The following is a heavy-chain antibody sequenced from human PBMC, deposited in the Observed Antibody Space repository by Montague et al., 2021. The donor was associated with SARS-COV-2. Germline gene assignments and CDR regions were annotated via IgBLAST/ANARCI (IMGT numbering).Heavy chain of an antibody. V-gene: IGHV2-70*11. D-gene: IGHD3-10*01. CDR3: ARTAGTDYTGYYYYAMDV. Sequence: VKPTQTLTLTCTFSGFSLSTSGMCVSWIRQPPGKALEWPARIDWDDDKYYSTSLKTRLTISKDTSKNQVVLTMTNMDPVDTATYYCARTAGTDYTGYYYYAMDVWGQGTTVTVSS. J-gene: IGHJ6*02. CDR2: IDWDDDK. CDR1: GFSLSTSGMC.